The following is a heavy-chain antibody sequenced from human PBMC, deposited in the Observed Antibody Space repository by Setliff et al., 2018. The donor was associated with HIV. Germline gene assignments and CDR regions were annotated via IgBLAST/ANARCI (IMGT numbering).Heavy chain of an antibody. Sequence: GGSLRLSCAASGFTFSNAWMSWVRQAPGKGLEWVSAISGSGGSTYYADSVKGRFTISRDNSKNTLYLRLNSLRAEDTAIYYCAKDLGNYYYMDVWGKGTTVTVSS. CDR3: AKDLGNYYYMDV. D-gene: IGHD3-10*01. CDR1: GFTFSNAW. CDR2: ISGSGGST. J-gene: IGHJ6*03. V-gene: IGHV3-23*01.